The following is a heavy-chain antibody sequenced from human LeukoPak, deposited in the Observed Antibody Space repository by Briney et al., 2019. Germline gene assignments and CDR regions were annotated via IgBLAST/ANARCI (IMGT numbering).Heavy chain of an antibody. CDR2: INPNSGGT. J-gene: IGHJ6*03. V-gene: IGHV1-2*02. CDR1: GYTFTGYY. Sequence: ASVKVSCKASGYTFTGYYMHWVRQAPGQGLEWMGWINPNSGGTNYAQKFQGRVTMTRDTSISTAYMELSRLRSDDTAVYYGARGRFRYYYTDVWGKGTTVTVSS. CDR3: ARGRFRYYYTDV.